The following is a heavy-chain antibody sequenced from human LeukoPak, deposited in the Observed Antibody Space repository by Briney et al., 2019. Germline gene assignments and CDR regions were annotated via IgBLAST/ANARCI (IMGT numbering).Heavy chain of an antibody. V-gene: IGHV1-58*02. CDR3: ATGQPEIVDGNYYHYMDV. D-gene: IGHD2-15*01. J-gene: IGHJ6*03. CDR2: ILVDSCHA. Sequence: SVKVSCKASGFIFAKSAMQWVRQAGGQRLEWIGWILVDSCHAHYAQNFQGRVSIIWDMATSTSYMHLSSLRAEDTAVYYCATGQPEIVDGNYYHYMDVWGKGTAVTVSS. CDR1: GFIFAKSA.